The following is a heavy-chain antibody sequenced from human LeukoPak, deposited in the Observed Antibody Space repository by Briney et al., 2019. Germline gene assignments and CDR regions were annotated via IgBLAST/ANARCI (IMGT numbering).Heavy chain of an antibody. CDR2: IYYSGST. D-gene: IGHD3-22*01. V-gene: IGHV4-39*01. CDR3: ARRPFYYDSSGNAFDI. Sequence: SETLSLTCTVSGGSISSSNHYWDGIRQPPGKGLEGIGTIYYSGSTYYNPSLKSPVTISVDTSTNQFSLKLTSVTAADTAVYYCARRPFYYDSSGNAFDIWGQGTMVTVSS. CDR1: GGSISSSNHY. J-gene: IGHJ3*02.